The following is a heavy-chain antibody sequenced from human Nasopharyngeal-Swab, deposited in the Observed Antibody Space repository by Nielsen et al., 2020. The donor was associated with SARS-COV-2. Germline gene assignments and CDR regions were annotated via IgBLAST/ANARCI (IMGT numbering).Heavy chain of an antibody. D-gene: IGHD3-16*02. V-gene: IGHV1-8*01. J-gene: IGHJ4*02. CDR1: GYTFTSYD. CDR2: MNPNSGNT. CDR3: ARGLGRLSQNDY. Sequence: ASVKAPCKASGYTFTSYDINWVRQATGQGLEWMGWMNPNSGNTGYAQKFQGRVTMTRNTSISTAYMELSSLRSEDTAVYYCARGLGRLSQNDYWGQGTLVTVSS.